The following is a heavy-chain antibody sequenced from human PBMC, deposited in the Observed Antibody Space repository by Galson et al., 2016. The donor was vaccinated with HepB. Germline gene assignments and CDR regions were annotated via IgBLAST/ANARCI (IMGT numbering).Heavy chain of an antibody. D-gene: IGHD2-15*01. CDR2: IYPGDSDT. CDR3: VRIYYSRYFAQ. J-gene: IGHJ4*02. Sequence: QSGAEVKKPGESLKISCKGTGYTFPEYWIGWVRQMPGKGPEWVGFIYPGDSDTRYRPSLEGHVTISADKSITTAFLQWHSLKAADTAIYYCVRIYYSRYFAQWGQGTLVTVSS. V-gene: IGHV5-51*01. CDR1: GYTFPEYW.